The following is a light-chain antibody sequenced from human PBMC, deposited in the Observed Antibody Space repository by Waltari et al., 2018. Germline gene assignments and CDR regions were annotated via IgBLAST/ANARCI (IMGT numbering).Light chain of an antibody. Sequence: DIVMTQSPDSLAVALGERATINCKSSQSVLYSSNNKNYLAWYQQNPGQPPKLLIYWASPRESGVPDRFSGSGSGTDFTLTISSLQAEDVAVYSCQQYYSTPDTFGQGTKLEIK. CDR1: QSVLYSSNNKNY. CDR3: QQYYSTPDT. CDR2: WAS. J-gene: IGKJ2*01. V-gene: IGKV4-1*01.